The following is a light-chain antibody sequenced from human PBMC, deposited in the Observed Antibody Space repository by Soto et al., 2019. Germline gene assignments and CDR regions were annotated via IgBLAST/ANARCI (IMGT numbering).Light chain of an antibody. V-gene: IGKV3-20*01. CDR2: GAS. CDR3: QQYGSSQS. CDR1: QSVSSSY. J-gene: IGKJ1*01. Sequence: EIVLTQSPGTPSLSPGERATLSCRASQSVSSSYLAWYQQKPGQAPRLLIYGASSRATSIPDRFSGSGSGTDFTLTISRLEPEDFAVYYCQQYGSSQSFGQGTKLEIK.